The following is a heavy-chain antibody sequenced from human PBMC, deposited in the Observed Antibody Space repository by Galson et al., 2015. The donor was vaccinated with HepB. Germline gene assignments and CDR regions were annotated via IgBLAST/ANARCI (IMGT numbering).Heavy chain of an antibody. CDR3: ASAKGYSSTWYESYFDY. V-gene: IGHV3-30*04. CDR1: GFTFSNYA. Sequence: SLRLSCAASGFTFSNYAMHWVRQAPGKGLEWVAVISYDGSNKYYADSVKGRFTISRDNSKNTLYLQMNSLRAEDTAVYYCASAKGYSSTWYESYFDYWGQGTLVTVSS. D-gene: IGHD6-13*01. J-gene: IGHJ4*02. CDR2: ISYDGSNK.